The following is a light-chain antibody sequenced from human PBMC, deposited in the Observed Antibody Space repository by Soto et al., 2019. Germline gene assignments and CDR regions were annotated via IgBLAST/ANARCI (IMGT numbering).Light chain of an antibody. J-gene: IGKJ1*01. CDR3: QQYNNWPRT. CDR2: SAS. V-gene: IGKV3-15*01. Sequence: EVVMTQSPDTLSVSPVERATLSCMASQSVSSNLAWYQQKLGQAPRLLIYSASTRATGISARFSGSGSGTDFTLTISTLQSEDFAIYYCQQYNNWPRTFGQGTKVDI. CDR1: QSVSSN.